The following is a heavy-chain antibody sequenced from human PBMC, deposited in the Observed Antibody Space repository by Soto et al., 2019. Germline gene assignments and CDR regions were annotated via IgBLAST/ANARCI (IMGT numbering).Heavy chain of an antibody. Sequence: SETLSLTCTVSGGSISSYYWSWIRQPPGKGLEWIGYIYYSGSTNYNPSLKSRVTISVDTSKNQFSLKLSSVTAADTAVYYCARSGYSSGRARTFDYWGQGTLVTVSS. V-gene: IGHV4-59*01. CDR2: IYYSGST. CDR1: GGSISSYY. J-gene: IGHJ4*02. CDR3: ARSGYSSGRARTFDY. D-gene: IGHD6-19*01.